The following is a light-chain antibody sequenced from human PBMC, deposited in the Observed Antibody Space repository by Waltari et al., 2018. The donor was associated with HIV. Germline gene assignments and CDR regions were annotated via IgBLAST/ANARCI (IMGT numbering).Light chain of an antibody. Sequence: QSALTQPASVSGSPGQSITISCTGSSSDVGSYSYVSWYQQNPGKAPKLMIYEVSNRPAGVSHRFSGSKSGNTASLTISGLQPEDEADYYCNSYTSISTWVFGGGTKLTVL. V-gene: IGLV2-14*01. CDR2: EVS. CDR1: SSDVGSYSY. CDR3: NSYTSISTWV. J-gene: IGLJ3*02.